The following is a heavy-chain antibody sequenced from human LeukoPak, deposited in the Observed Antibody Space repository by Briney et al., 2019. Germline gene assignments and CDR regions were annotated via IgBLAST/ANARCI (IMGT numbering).Heavy chain of an antibody. D-gene: IGHD3-10*01. CDR3: XXNGVFTYYYYMDV. J-gene: IGHJ6*03. CDR1: GFTFSSYW. Sequence: GGSLRLSCAASGFTFSSYWMHWVRQAPGKGLVWVSRINSDGSRTSYADSVKGRFTISRDNAKNTLYLQMNSLRAEDTAVYYXXXNGVFTYYYYMDVWGKGTTVTISS. V-gene: IGHV3-74*01. CDR2: INSDGSRT.